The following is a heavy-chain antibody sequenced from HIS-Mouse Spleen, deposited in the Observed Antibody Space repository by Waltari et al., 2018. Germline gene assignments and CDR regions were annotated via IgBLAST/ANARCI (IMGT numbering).Heavy chain of an antibody. Sequence: QLQLQESGPGLVKPSETLSLTCTVSGGSISSSSYYWGWTRQPPGKGLESIGSIYSSGSTYYNPSLKSRVTISVDTSKNQFPLKLSSVTAADTAVYYCASTRVTMVRGVIITYWYFDLWGRGTLVTVSS. J-gene: IGHJ2*01. CDR1: GGSISSSSYY. CDR3: ASTRVTMVRGVIITYWYFDL. CDR2: IYSSGST. V-gene: IGHV4-39*07. D-gene: IGHD3-10*01.